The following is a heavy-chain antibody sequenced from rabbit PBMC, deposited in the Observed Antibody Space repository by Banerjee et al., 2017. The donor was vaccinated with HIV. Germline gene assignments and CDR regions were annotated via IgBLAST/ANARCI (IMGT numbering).Heavy chain of an antibody. Sequence: QSLEESGGGLVKPEGSLTLTCKASGFDLSSYYYMCWVRQAPGKGLEWIACIYTSSGNTWYATWAKGRFTISKTSSTTVDLKMTSLTAADTATYFCARGGNLWGPGTLVTVS. CDR2: IYTSSGNT. V-gene: IGHV1S40*01. CDR1: GFDLSSYYY. J-gene: IGHJ4*01. CDR3: ARGGNL.